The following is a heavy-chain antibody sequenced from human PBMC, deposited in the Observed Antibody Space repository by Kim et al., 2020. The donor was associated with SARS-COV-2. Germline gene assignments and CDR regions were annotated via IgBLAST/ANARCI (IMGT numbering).Heavy chain of an antibody. D-gene: IGHD3-22*01. CDR1: GFSFSSYA. CDR3: AKGDQTTLYYDRSFDY. J-gene: IGHJ4*02. Sequence: GGSLRLSCAASGFSFSSYAMSWVRQAPGKGLEWISGISGTGGATYYADSVKGRFIISRDNFNNILRLQTDSLRAEDMGIYYCAKGDQTTLYYDRSFDYWGQGTRITVSS. CDR2: ISGTGGAT. V-gene: IGHV3-23*01.